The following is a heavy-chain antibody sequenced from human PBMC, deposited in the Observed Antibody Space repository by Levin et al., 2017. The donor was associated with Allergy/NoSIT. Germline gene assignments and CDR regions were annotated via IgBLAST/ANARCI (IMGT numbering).Heavy chain of an antibody. D-gene: IGHD6-13*01. Sequence: PGGSLRLSCAASGLTFSNYGMHWVRQAPGKGLEWVAVISYDGSNKYYADSVKGRFTISRDNSKNTLYLQMNSLRAEDTAVYYCAKDIGSISSWYEIYFQHWGQGTLVTVSS. CDR2: ISYDGSNK. J-gene: IGHJ1*01. CDR3: AKDIGSISSWYEIYFQH. CDR1: GLTFSNYG. V-gene: IGHV3-30*18.